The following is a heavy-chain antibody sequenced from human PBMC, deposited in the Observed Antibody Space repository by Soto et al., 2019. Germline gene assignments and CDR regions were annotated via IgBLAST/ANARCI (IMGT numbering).Heavy chain of an antibody. CDR3: ASLLIMVRGVSRSLPHYYYGMDV. D-gene: IGHD3-10*01. CDR1: GGSISSYY. V-gene: IGHV4-34*01. CDR2: INHSGST. J-gene: IGHJ6*02. Sequence: PSETLSLTCTVSGGSISSYYWSWIRQPPGKGLEWIGEINHSGSTNYNPSLKSRVTISVDTSKNQFSLKLSSVTAADTAVYYCASLLIMVRGVSRSLPHYYYGMDVWGQGTTVTVSS.